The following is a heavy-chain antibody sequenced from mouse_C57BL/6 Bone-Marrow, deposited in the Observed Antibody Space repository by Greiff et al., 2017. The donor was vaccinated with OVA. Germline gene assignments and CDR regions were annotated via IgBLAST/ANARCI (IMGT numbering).Heavy chain of an antibody. D-gene: IGHD2-4*01. CDR3: ASLYDYDGGFAY. CDR1: GFSFTSYG. V-gene: IGHV2-2*01. Sequence: VQLQQSGPGLVQPSQSLSITCTVSGFSFTSYGVHWVRQSPGKGLEWLGVIWSGGSTDYNAAVISRLSISKDNSKSQVFFKMNSLQADDTAIYYCASLYDYDGGFAYWGQGTLVTVSA. CDR2: IWSGGST. J-gene: IGHJ3*01.